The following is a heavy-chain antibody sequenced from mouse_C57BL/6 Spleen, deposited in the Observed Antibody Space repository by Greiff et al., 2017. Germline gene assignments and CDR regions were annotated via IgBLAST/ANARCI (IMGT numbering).Heavy chain of an antibody. D-gene: IGHD1-1*01. CDR3: ARSEPTVVATGYFDY. J-gene: IGHJ2*01. CDR2: IYPGDGDT. Sequence: QVQLQQSGPELVKPGASVKISCKASGYAFSSSWMNWVKQRPGKGLEWIGRIYPGDGDTNYNGKFKGKATLTTDKSSSTAYMQLSRLTSEDSAVYFCARSEPTVVATGYFDYWGQGTTLTVSS. CDR1: GYAFSSSW. V-gene: IGHV1-82*01.